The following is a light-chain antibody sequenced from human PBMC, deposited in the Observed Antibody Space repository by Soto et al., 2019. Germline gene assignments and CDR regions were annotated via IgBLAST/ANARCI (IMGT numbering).Light chain of an antibody. CDR2: EVS. CDR3: CSYAGSYTLV. CDR1: SSDVGAYKY. Sequence: QSALTQPRSVSGSPGQSVTISCTGTSSDVGAYKYVSWHQQHPGKAPKLMLFEVSRRPSGVPARFSGSKSGNTASLTISGLQAEDEADYYCCSYAGSYTLVFGGGTKLTVL. J-gene: IGLJ3*02. V-gene: IGLV2-11*01.